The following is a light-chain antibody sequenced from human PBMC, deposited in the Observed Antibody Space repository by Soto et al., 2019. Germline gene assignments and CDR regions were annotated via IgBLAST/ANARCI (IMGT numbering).Light chain of an antibody. Sequence: QSALTQPRSVSGSPGQSVTISCTGTSSDVGGYNYVSWYQQHPGKAPKLMIYDVSKRPSGVPDRFSGSKSGNTASLTISGIQAEDEADYYCCSYAGSSYVFGTGTKLTGL. CDR2: DVS. V-gene: IGLV2-11*01. CDR3: CSYAGSSYV. J-gene: IGLJ1*01. CDR1: SSDVGGYNY.